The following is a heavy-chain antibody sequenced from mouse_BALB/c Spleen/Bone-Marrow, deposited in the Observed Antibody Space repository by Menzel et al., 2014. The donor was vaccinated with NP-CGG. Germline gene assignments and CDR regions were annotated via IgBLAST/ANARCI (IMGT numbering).Heavy chain of an antibody. J-gene: IGHJ4*01. Sequence: EVHLVESGGGLVQPGGSLKLSCATSGFTFXDYYMYWVRQTPEKRLEWVAYISNGGGSTYYPDTVKGRSTISRDNAKNTLYLQMSRLKSEDTAMYYCARGGDPLPRLRSMDYWGQGTSVTVSS. CDR3: ARGGDPLPRLRSMDY. CDR2: ISNGGGST. D-gene: IGHD1-2*01. CDR1: GFTFXDYY. V-gene: IGHV5-12*02.